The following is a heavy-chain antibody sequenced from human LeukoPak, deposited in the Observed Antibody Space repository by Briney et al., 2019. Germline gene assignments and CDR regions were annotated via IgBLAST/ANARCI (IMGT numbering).Heavy chain of an antibody. CDR1: GGSISSGGYY. CDR2: IYYSGST. J-gene: IGHJ4*02. CDR3: AGSNQYDFWSGYYNAFDY. D-gene: IGHD3-3*01. Sequence: SETLSLTCTVSGGSISSGGYYWSWIRQHPGKGLEWIGYIYYSGSTYYNPSLKSRVTISVDTSKNQFPLKLSSVTAADTAVYYCAGSNQYDFWSGYYNAFDYWGQGTLVTVSS. V-gene: IGHV4-31*03.